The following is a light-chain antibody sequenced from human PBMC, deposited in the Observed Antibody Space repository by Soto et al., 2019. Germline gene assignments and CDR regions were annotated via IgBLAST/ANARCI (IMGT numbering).Light chain of an antibody. CDR3: QVWDSNSDHVV. V-gene: IGLV3-21*04. CDR2: YDS. CDR1: NTGSKS. J-gene: IGLJ2*01. Sequence: SYELTQPPSVSVAPGKTARITCGGNNTGSKSVHWYQQKPGQAPVLVIYYDSDRPSGIPERISGSNSGNTATLTISRVEAGDEADYYCQVWDSNSDHVVFGGGTKVTVL.